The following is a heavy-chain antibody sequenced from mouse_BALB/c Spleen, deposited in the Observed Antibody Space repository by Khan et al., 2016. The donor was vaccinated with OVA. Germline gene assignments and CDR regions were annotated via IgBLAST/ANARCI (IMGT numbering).Heavy chain of an antibody. V-gene: IGHV1-7*01. CDR2: IDPTTGYT. D-gene: IGHD1-1*01. J-gene: IGHJ3*01. CDR3: TSHGSSYTWFGY. CDR1: GYTFTNYW. Sequence: QVQLKQSGAELAKPGASVKMSCKASGYTFTNYWMHWVKQRPGQGLEWIGYIDPTTGYTEYNQKFKDKATLTADKSSSTAYMHLRSLPSAASAVDYCTSHGSSYTWFGYWGQGTLVTVSA.